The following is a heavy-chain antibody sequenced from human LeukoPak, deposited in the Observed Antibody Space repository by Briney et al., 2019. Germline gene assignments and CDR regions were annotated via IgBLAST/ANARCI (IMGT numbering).Heavy chain of an antibody. CDR3: AREQRIAAAGPDYYYYGMDV. Sequence: SETLSLTCTVSGGSISSYYWSWIRQPAGKGLEWIGRIYTSGSTNYNPSLKSRVTMSVDTSKNQFSLKLSSVTAADTAVYYCAREQRIAAAGPDYYYYGMDVWGKGTTVTVSS. V-gene: IGHV4-4*07. J-gene: IGHJ6*04. CDR1: GGSISSYY. D-gene: IGHD6-13*01. CDR2: IYTSGST.